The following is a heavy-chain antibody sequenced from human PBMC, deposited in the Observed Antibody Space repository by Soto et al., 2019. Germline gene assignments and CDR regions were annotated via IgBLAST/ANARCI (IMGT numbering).Heavy chain of an antibody. V-gene: IGHV5-51*01. D-gene: IGHD6-6*01. Sequence: GECLKISCKGSGYSFSNYWIAWVRQMPGKGLEGMGIIYPEESDTKYSPSFRGQVTVSADQSISAAYLQWSSLTAADTAMYYCASLAASSLPLDYWGQGTLVTVSS. J-gene: IGHJ4*02. CDR3: ASLAASSLPLDY. CDR1: GYSFSNYW. CDR2: IYPEESDT.